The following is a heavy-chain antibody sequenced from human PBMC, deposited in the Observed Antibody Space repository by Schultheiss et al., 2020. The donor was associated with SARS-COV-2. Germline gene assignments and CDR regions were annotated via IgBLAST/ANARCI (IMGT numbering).Heavy chain of an antibody. CDR1: GGSISSYY. V-gene: IGHV4-59*12. D-gene: IGHD6-19*01. CDR2: IYYSGST. Sequence: QSLSLTCTVSGGSISSYYWSWIRQPPGKGLEWIGYIYYSGSTNYNPSLKSRVTISVDTSKNQFSLKLSSVTAADTAVYYCARDLEVAVAGTRAFDIWGQGTMVTVSS. CDR3: ARDLEVAVAGTRAFDI. J-gene: IGHJ3*02.